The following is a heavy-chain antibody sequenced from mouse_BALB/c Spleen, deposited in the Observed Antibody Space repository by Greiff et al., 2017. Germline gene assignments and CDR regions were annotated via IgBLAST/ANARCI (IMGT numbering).Heavy chain of an antibody. D-gene: IGHD1-1*01. CDR3: ARRTVDAMDY. V-gene: IGHV5-6-5*01. J-gene: IGHJ4*01. Sequence: EVHLVESGGGLVKPGGSLKLSCAASGFTFSSYAMSWVRQTPEKRLEWVASISSGGSTYYPDSVKGRFTISRDNARNILYLQMSSLRSEDTAMYYCARRTVDAMDYWGQGTSVTVSS. CDR1: GFTFSSYA. CDR2: ISSGGST.